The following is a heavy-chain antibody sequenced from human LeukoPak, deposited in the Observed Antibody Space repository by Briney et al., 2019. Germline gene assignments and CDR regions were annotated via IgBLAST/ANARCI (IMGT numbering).Heavy chain of an antibody. D-gene: IGHD3-16*01. Sequence: PSETLSLTCAVYGGSFSGYYWSWIRQPPGKGLEWIGYIYYSGSTNYNPSLKSRVTISVDTSKNQFSLKLSSVTAADTAVYYCARDYVRFDPWGQGTLVTVSS. CDR1: GGSFSGYY. CDR2: IYYSGST. CDR3: ARDYVRFDP. J-gene: IGHJ5*02. V-gene: IGHV4-59*01.